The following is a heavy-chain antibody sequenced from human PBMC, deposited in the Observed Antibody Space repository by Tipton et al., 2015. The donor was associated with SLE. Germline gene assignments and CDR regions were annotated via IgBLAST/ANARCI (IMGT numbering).Heavy chain of an antibody. Sequence: TLSLTCTVSGGSISNYYWSWIRQPPGKGLEWIGYIYYSGSTNYNPSLKSRVTISVDTSKNQFSLKLSSVTAADTAVYYCARAPRLGAFDIWGQGTMVTVSS. CDR2: IYYSGST. CDR3: ARAPRLGAFDI. D-gene: IGHD6-19*01. CDR1: GGSISNYY. V-gene: IGHV4-59*08. J-gene: IGHJ3*02.